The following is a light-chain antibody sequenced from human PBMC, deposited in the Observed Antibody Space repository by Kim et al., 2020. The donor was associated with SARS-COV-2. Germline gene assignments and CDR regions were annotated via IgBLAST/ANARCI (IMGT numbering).Light chain of an antibody. CDR2: EDS. J-gene: IGLJ3*02. Sequence: SYELTQPPSVSVSPGQTARITCSADALPKEYAYWYQQKSGQAPVLVIYEDSKRPSGIPERFSGSSSGTMATLIISGAQVEDEADYYCYSTDSSGNHRVFGGGTQLTVL. CDR3: YSTDSSGNHRV. V-gene: IGLV3-10*01. CDR1: ALPKEY.